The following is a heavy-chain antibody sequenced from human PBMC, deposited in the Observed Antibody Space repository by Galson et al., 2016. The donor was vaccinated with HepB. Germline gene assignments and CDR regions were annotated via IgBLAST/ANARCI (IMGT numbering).Heavy chain of an antibody. CDR3: ARIAAAGPYYFGMDV. V-gene: IGHV2-70*04. CDR2: IDWDDNK. D-gene: IGHD6-13*01. J-gene: IGHJ6*02. Sequence: PALVKPTQTLTLTCTFSGFSLSTSGMRMNWVRQPPGKALEWLARIDWDDNKFYNASLKTRLTIPKDTSKNRVVLTMTNMDPVDTATYCCARIAAAGPYYFGMDVWGLGTTVTVSS. CDR1: GFSLSTSGMR.